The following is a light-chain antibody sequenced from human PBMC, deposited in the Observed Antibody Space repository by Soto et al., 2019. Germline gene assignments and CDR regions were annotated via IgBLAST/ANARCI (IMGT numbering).Light chain of an antibody. CDR1: NLGGKY. V-gene: IGLV3-1*01. CDR2: QDT. CDR3: QAWDSTTAV. J-gene: IGLJ2*01. Sequence: SYELTQPLSVSVSPGQAASIRRSGDNLGGKYACWYQQRPGQSPVLVIYQDTKRPSGIPERFSGSNFGSTATLTIRGTQALDEADYFCQAWDSTTAVFGGGTKLTVL.